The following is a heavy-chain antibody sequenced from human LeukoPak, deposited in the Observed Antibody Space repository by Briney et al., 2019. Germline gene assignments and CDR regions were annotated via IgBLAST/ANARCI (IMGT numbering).Heavy chain of an antibody. J-gene: IGHJ4*02. D-gene: IGHD4-17*01. CDR1: GFTFSSYW. V-gene: IGHV3-7*01. CDR2: IKQDGSEK. Sequence: GGSLRLSGAASGFTFSSYWMSWVRQAPGKGLEWVANIKQDGSEKYYVDSVKGRFTISRDNSKNTLYLQMNSLRAEDTAVYYCARDHRYGDYVIVGYFDYWGQGTLVTVSS. CDR3: ARDHRYGDYVIVGYFDY.